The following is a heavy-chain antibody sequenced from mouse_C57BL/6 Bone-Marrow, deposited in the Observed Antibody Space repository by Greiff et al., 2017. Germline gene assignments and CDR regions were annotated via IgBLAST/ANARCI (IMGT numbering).Heavy chain of an antibody. CDR2: IYPRSGNT. CDR3: ASDSSGYEGY. V-gene: IGHV1-81*01. Sequence: VQLQQSGAELARPGASVKLSCKASGYTFTSYGISWVKQRTGQGLEWIGEIYPRSGNTYYNEKFKGKATLTADKSSSTAYMELLSLTSEDSAVYFCASDSSGYEGYWGQGTTLTVSS. J-gene: IGHJ2*01. CDR1: GYTFTSYG. D-gene: IGHD3-2*02.